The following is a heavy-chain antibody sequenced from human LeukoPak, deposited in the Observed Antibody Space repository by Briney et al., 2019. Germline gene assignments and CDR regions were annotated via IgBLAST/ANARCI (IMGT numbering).Heavy chain of an antibody. V-gene: IGHV4-34*01. CDR1: GGSFSGYY. Sequence: SETLSLTCAVYGGSFSGYYWSWIRQPPGKGLEWIGEINHSGSTNYNPSLKSRVTISVDTSKNQFSLKLSSVTAADTAVYYCARLSRVYSYGLFDYWGQGTLVTVSS. CDR2: INHSGST. CDR3: ARLSRVYSYGLFDY. D-gene: IGHD5-18*01. J-gene: IGHJ4*02.